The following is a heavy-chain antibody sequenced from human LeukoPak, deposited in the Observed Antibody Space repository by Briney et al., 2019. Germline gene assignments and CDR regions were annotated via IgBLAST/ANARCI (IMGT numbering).Heavy chain of an antibody. CDR3: ARDSYSSSPDFDY. D-gene: IGHD6-6*01. CDR1: GFTFSSYG. Sequence: GGSLRLSCAASGFTFSSYGMHWVRQAPGKGLEWVAVISYDGSNKYYADSVKGRFTISRDNAKNSLYLQMNSLRAEDTAVYYCARDSYSSSPDFDYWGQGTLVTVSS. CDR2: ISYDGSNK. V-gene: IGHV3-30*03. J-gene: IGHJ4*02.